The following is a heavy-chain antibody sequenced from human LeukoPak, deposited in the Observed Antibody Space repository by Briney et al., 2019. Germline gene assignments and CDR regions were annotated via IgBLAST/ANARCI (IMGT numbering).Heavy chain of an antibody. CDR1: GLTFSTSG. V-gene: IGHV3-21*06. D-gene: IGHD1-14*01. Sequence: GGTLRLSCTASGLTFSTSGFNWVRQAPGKGREWVASSGSTGSDTYHADSIKGLFTISRDNANNFLYLQMNSLRAEDTAVYYCATETNGRHYDYWGQGTLLTVSS. CDR2: SGSTGSDT. J-gene: IGHJ4*02. CDR3: ATETNGRHYDY.